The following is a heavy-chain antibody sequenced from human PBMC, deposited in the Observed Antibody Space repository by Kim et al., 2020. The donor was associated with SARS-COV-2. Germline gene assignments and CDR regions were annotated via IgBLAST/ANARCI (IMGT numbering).Heavy chain of an antibody. CDR3: ARDRTVTYPYYYYYGMDV. Sequence: GGSLRLSCAASGFTFSSYEMNWVRQAPGKGLEWVSYISSSGSTIYYADSVKGRFTISRDNAKNSLYLQMNSLRAEDTAVYYCARDRTVTYPYYYYYGMDVWGLGTTVAVS. CDR2: ISSSGSTI. D-gene: IGHD4-4*01. J-gene: IGHJ6*02. CDR1: GFTFSSYE. V-gene: IGHV3-48*03.